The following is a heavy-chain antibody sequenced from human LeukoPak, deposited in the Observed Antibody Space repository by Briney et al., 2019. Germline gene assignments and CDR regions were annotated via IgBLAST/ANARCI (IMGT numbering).Heavy chain of an antibody. Sequence: ASVKVSCKASGYTFTSYYMHWVRQAPGQGLEWMGIISPSGGSTSYAQKFQGRVTMTRDTSTSTVYMELSSLRSEDTAVYYCALQYPLDYYDSSGYYLFDYWGQGTLVTVSS. D-gene: IGHD3-22*01. J-gene: IGHJ4*02. CDR1: GYTFTSYY. CDR2: ISPSGGST. V-gene: IGHV1-46*01. CDR3: ALQYPLDYYDSSGYYLFDY.